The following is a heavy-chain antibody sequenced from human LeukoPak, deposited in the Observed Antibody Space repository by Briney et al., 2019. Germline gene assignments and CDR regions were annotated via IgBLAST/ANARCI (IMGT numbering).Heavy chain of an antibody. J-gene: IGHJ6*02. CDR1: GFTFSSYS. Sequence: GGSLRLSCVASGFTFSSYSMNWVRQAPGKGLEWVSYISSGSSATYYVDSVKGRFTISRDNAKNSLYLQMNSLRDEDTAVYYCAGARTYYCAMDVWGQGTTVTVSS. V-gene: IGHV3-48*02. CDR2: ISSGSSAT. CDR3: AGARTYYCAMDV.